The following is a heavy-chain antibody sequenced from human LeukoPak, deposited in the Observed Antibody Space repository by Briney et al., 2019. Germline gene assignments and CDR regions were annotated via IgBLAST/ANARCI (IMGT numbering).Heavy chain of an antibody. V-gene: IGHV1-24*01. J-gene: IGHJ4*02. D-gene: IGHD1-26*01. CDR1: GGTFSSYA. CDR3: ATADKWEPLDY. CDR2: FDPEDGES. Sequence: ASVKVSCKASGGTFSSYAFSWVRQAPGQWLEWMGGFDPEDGESIFAQSFQGRFSMTEDTSTDTAYMELRSLRLEDTAVYYCATADKWEPLDYWGQGALVTVSS.